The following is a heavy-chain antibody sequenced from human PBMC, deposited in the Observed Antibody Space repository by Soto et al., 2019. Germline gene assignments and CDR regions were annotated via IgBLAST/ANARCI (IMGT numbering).Heavy chain of an antibody. CDR2: LIPIFGTA. CDR1: GGTFSSYA. V-gene: IGHV1-69*01. J-gene: IGHJ4*02. CDR3: ARERTRLGYCSGGSCYSFDY. D-gene: IGHD2-15*01. Sequence: QVQLVQSGAEVKKPGSSVKVSCKASGGTFSSYAISWVRQAPGQGLEWMGGLIPIFGTANYAQKFQGRVTITADESTSTAYMELSSLRSEDTAVYYCARERTRLGYCSGGSCYSFDYWGQGTLVTVSS.